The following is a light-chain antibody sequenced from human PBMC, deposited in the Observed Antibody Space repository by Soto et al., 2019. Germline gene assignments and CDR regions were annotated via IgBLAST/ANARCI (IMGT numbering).Light chain of an antibody. Sequence: QSALAQPPSASGSPGQSVTISCTGTSGDVGAYNYVSWYQQHPGKAPKLMIYEVNKRPSGVPDRFSGSKSGSTASLTVSGLQADDEADYYCSSYAGSNRVFGTGTKVTVL. CDR1: SGDVGAYNY. J-gene: IGLJ1*01. CDR2: EVN. V-gene: IGLV2-8*01. CDR3: SSYAGSNRV.